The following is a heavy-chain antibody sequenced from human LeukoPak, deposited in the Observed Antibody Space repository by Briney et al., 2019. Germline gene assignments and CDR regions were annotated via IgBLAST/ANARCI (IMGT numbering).Heavy chain of an antibody. D-gene: IGHD2-15*01. CDR2: ISSSGDIR. CDR3: ARAVGSD. CDR1: GFTFSGYE. J-gene: IGHJ4*02. V-gene: IGHV3-48*03. Sequence: GGSLRLXCTASGFTFSGYEMNWVRRAPGKGLEWVSYISSSGDIRSYADSVKGRFTISRDNAKNSLYLQMSTLRAEDTGVYYCARAVGSDWGQGTLVTVSS.